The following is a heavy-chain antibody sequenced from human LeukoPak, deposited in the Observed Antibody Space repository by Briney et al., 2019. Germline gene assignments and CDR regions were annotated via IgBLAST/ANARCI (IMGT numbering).Heavy chain of an antibody. CDR1: GGSISSYY. Sequence: PSETLSLTCTVSGGSISSYYWGWIRQPPGKGLEWIGSIYYSGSTYYNPSLKSRVTISVDTSKNQFSLRLSSVTAADTAVYYCARHNTPYYYDSSGYYHAFDIWGQGTMVTVSS. V-gene: IGHV4-39*01. CDR2: IYYSGST. CDR3: ARHNTPYYYDSSGYYHAFDI. J-gene: IGHJ3*02. D-gene: IGHD3-22*01.